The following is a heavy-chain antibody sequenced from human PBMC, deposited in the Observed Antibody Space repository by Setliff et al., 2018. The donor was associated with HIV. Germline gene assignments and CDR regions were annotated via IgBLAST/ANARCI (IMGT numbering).Heavy chain of an antibody. CDR3: ARHIAGYSAYDLGWFDP. CDR2: IHYTGST. CDR1: GAPVSSGRYY. D-gene: IGHD5-12*01. Sequence: SETLSLTCSVSGAPVSSGRYYWGWIRQPPGKGLEWIATIHYTGSTYYNPSLKSRVTMSVDTSKNQFSMKLTSVTAADTAVYYCARHIAGYSAYDLGWFDPWGQGTLVTVSS. V-gene: IGHV4-39*01. J-gene: IGHJ5*02.